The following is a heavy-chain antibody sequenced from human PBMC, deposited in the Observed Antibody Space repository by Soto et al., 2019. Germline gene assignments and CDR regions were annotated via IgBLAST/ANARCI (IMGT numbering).Heavy chain of an antibody. J-gene: IGHJ6*02. CDR3: ARDLWGYCGTDCYPLDV. Sequence: PSDTLSLTCPVSGGSISRYYWSWIGQPPGKGLEWIGYMYNTGSTVYNPSFKSRVTISVDTSKNQFSLKLNSVTAADTAVYYCARDLWGYCGTDCYPLDVWGQGTTVTVS. CDR2: MYNTGST. D-gene: IGHD2-21*02. V-gene: IGHV4-59*01. CDR1: GGSISRYY.